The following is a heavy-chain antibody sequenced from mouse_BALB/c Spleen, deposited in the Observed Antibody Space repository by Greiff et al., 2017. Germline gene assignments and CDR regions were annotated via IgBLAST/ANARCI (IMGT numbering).Heavy chain of an antibody. CDR3: AREENGNYWFAY. Sequence: VQLQQPGAELVKPGASVKLSCKASGYTFTSYWMHWVKQRPGQGLEWIGEIDTSDSYTSYNQKFKGKATLTVDESSSTAYMQLSSLTSEDSAVYYCAREENGNYWFAYWGQGTLVTVSA. J-gene: IGHJ3*01. D-gene: IGHD2-1*01. CDR1: GYTFTSYW. V-gene: IGHV1-69*02. CDR2: IDTSDSYT.